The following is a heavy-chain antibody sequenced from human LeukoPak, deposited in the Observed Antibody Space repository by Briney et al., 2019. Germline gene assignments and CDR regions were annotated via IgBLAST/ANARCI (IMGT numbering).Heavy chain of an antibody. CDR2: VSSNGAKT. D-gene: IGHD6-19*01. CDR1: GFTFSSYA. J-gene: IGHJ6*02. Sequence: GGSLRLSCAASGFTFSSYAITWVRQAPGKGLEWVSAVSSNGAKTYYADSVKGRFTISRDNSKNTLYLQMNSLRAEDTAVYYCAKDSSGAMDVWGQGTTVTVSS. V-gene: IGHV3-23*01. CDR3: AKDSSGAMDV.